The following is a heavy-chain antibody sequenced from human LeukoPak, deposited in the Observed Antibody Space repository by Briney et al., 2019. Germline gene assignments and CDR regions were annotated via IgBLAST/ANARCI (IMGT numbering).Heavy chain of an antibody. V-gene: IGHV4-30-2*03. Sequence: SQTLSLTCAVSGGSISSGGYSWSWIRQPPGKGLEWIGSIYYSGSTYYNPSLKSRVTISVDTSKNQFSLKLSSVTAADTAVYYCARGGDYDYFDYWGQGTLVTVSS. J-gene: IGHJ4*02. CDR1: GGSISSGGYS. CDR3: ARGGDYDYFDY. D-gene: IGHD4-17*01. CDR2: IYYSGST.